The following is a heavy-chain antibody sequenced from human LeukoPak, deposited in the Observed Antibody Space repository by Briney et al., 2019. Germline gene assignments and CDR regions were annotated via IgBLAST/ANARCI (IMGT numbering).Heavy chain of an antibody. CDR1: GFTFSRYS. CDR2: ISSSGSTI. J-gene: IGHJ6*04. D-gene: IGHD3-10*02. Sequence: GGSLRLSCAASGFTFSRYSMNWVRQAPGKGLEWVSYISSSGSTIYYADSVKGRFTISRDNAKNSLYLQMNSLRAEDTAVYYCAELGITMIGGVWGKGTTVTVSS. V-gene: IGHV3-48*04. CDR3: AELGITMIGGV.